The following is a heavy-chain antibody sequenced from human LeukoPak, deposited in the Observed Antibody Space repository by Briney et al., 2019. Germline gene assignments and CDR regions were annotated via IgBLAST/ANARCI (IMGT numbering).Heavy chain of an antibody. CDR3: ATIPWIQLTHYYYYMDV. D-gene: IGHD5-18*01. CDR2: INHSGST. J-gene: IGHJ6*03. CDR1: GGSFSGYY. Sequence: PSETLSLTCAVYGGSFSGYYWSWIRQPPGKGLEWIGEINHSGSTNYNPSLKSRVTISLDTSKNQFSLKLSSVTAADTDVYYCATIPWIQLTHYYYYMDVWGKGTTVTVSS. V-gene: IGHV4-34*01.